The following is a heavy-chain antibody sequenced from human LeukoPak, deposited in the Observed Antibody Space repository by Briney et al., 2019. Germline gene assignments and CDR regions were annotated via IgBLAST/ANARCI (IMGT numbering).Heavy chain of an antibody. CDR3: AKDRAVYCGGDCFLDAFDI. CDR2: ISGSGGST. J-gene: IGHJ3*02. Sequence: GGSLRLSCAASGFPFSSYAMSWVRQAPGKGLEWVSAISGSGGSTYYADSVKGRFTISRDNSKNTLYLQMNSLRAEDTAVYYCAKDRAVYCGGDCFLDAFDIWGQGTMVTVSS. D-gene: IGHD2-21*02. V-gene: IGHV3-23*01. CDR1: GFPFSSYA.